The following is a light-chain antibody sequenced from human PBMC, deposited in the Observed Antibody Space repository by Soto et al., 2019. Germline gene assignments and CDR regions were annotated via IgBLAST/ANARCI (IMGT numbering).Light chain of an antibody. V-gene: IGKV1-5*03. CDR1: QSINGW. CDR3: QLYNTY. Sequence: DIQMTQSPSTLSASIGDRVTITCRASQSINGWLAWYQQKPVKAPKLLIYKASSLQSGLPSRLRGSGSGTEFSLTISIMQPDDFATYYCQLYNTYFGPGPKVDIK. J-gene: IGKJ3*01. CDR2: KAS.